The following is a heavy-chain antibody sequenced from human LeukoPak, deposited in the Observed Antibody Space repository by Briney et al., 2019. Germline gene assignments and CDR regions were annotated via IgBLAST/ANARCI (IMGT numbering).Heavy chain of an antibody. V-gene: IGHV4-39*01. CDR3: ARAAAGTVFDY. J-gene: IGHJ4*02. CDR2: IYYSGST. Sequence: SETLSLTCTVSGGSISSSSYYWGWIRQPPGKGLEWIGSIYYSGSTYYNPSLKSRVTISVDTSKNQFSLKLSSVNAADTAVYYCARAAAGTVFDYWGQGTLVTVSS. CDR1: GGSISSSSYY. D-gene: IGHD6-13*01.